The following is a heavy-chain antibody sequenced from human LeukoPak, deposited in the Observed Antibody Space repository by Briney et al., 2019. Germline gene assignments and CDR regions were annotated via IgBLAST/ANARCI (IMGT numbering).Heavy chain of an antibody. J-gene: IGHJ4*02. CDR1: GFSFSSYG. D-gene: IGHD4-23*01. V-gene: IGHV3-30*02. Sequence: PGGSLRLSCAASGFSFSSYGMHWVRQAPGKGLEWVAFIRYDGSNKYYADSVKGRFTISRDNSKNTLYLQMNSLRGEDTAVYHCAKDLSGYGGLRPYFDYWGQGTLVTVSS. CDR3: AKDLSGYGGLRPYFDY. CDR2: IRYDGSNK.